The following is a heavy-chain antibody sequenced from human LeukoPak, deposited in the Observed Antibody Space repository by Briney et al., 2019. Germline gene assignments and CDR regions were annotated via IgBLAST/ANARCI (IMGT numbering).Heavy chain of an antibody. D-gene: IGHD5-24*01. CDR3: ARGGGSQFGYNYEGFDY. V-gene: IGHV1-2*02. J-gene: IGHJ4*02. CDR1: GYTFTGYY. CDR2: INPNSGGT. Sequence: ASVKVSCKASGYTFTGYYMHWVRQAPGQGLEWMGWINPNSGGTNYAQKFQRRVTMTRDTSISTAYMELSRLRSDDTAVYYCARGGGSQFGYNYEGFDYWGQGTLVTVSS.